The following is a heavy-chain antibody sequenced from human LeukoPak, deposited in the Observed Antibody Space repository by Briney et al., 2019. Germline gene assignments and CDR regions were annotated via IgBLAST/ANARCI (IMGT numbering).Heavy chain of an antibody. D-gene: IGHD3-16*01. CDR3: TRGGHYDYVWGRSTQFMDV. J-gene: IGHJ6*03. Sequence: GSLRLSCTASGFTFGDYAMSWFRQAPGKGLGWLGFIRSKAYGGTTEYAASVKGRFTISRDDSKSIAYLQMNSLKTEDTAVYYCTRGGHYDYVWGRSTQFMDVWGKGTTVTVSS. V-gene: IGHV3-49*03. CDR1: GFTFGDYA. CDR2: IRSKAYGGTT.